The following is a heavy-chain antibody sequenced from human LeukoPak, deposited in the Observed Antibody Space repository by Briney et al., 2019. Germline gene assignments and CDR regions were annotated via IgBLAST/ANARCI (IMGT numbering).Heavy chain of an antibody. CDR1: GGSISSSCHY. J-gene: IGHJ4*02. Sequence: MSSETLSLTCTVSGGSISSSCHYWGWIRQPPGKGLEWIGSIYYSGITYYNPSLRSRVTISVDTSKNQFSLKLSSVTAADTAVYYCARYRYCSSTSCYTGGYFDYWGQGTLVTVSS. CDR3: ARYRYCSSTSCYTGGYFDY. V-gene: IGHV4-39*07. D-gene: IGHD2-2*02. CDR2: IYYSGIT.